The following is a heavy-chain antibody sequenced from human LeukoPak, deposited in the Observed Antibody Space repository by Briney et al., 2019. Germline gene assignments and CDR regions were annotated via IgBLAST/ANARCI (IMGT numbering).Heavy chain of an antibody. CDR3: ARETSYNWNYFDY. J-gene: IGHJ4*02. D-gene: IGHD1-20*01. Sequence: PGGSLRLSCAASGFTFSSYWMSWVRQAPGKGLEWVANIKQDGSEKYYVDSGKGRFTSSRDNAKNSLYLQMNSLRAEDTAVYYCARETSYNWNYFDYWGQGTLVTVSS. CDR2: IKQDGSEK. CDR1: GFTFSSYW. V-gene: IGHV3-7*01.